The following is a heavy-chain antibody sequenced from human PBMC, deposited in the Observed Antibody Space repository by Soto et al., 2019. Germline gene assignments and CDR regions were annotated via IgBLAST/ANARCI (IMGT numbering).Heavy chain of an antibody. D-gene: IGHD6-13*01. CDR1: GGSISSYY. CDR2: IYYSGST. Sequence: KPSETLSLTCTVSGGSISSYYWSWIRQPPGKGLEWIGYIYYSGSTNYNPSLKSRVTISVDTSKNQFSLKLSSVTAADTAVYYCASSKYSSSWQPTYYYYGMDVWGQGTTVTVSS. CDR3: ASSKYSSSWQPTYYYYGMDV. J-gene: IGHJ6*02. V-gene: IGHV4-59*01.